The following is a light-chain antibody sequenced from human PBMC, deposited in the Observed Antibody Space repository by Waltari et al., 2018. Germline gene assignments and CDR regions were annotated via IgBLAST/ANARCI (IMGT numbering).Light chain of an antibody. CDR1: SGSIASNY. CDR2: EDN. Sequence: NFMLTQPHSVSESPGKTVTISCTGSSGSIASNYVQWYQQRPGSAPTTVTYEDNQRPSGVPARFSGSIDSSSNSASLTIAGLKTEDEADYYCQSYDSSLWVFGGGTKLTVL. V-gene: IGLV6-57*02. J-gene: IGLJ3*02. CDR3: QSYDSSLWV.